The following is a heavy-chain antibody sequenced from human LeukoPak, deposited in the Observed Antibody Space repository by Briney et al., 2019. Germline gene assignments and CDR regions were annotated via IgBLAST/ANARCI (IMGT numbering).Heavy chain of an antibody. D-gene: IGHD1-26*01. CDR3: ARHKPGGSQGY. CDR2: IYYSGIT. Sequence: SETLSLTCIVSGDSISGYYWSWIRQPPGKGLEWIGYIYYSGITDYNPSLKSRVTISVDTSKTQFSLKLSSVSAADTAVYYCARHKPGGSQGYWGEGTLVTVSS. V-gene: IGHV4-59*08. J-gene: IGHJ4*02. CDR1: GDSISGYY.